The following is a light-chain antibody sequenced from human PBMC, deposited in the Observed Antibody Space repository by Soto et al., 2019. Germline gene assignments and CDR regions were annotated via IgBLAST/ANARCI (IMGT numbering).Light chain of an antibody. CDR3: TQGTHWPPT. Sequence: DVVMTQSPLSLPVTLGQPASISCRSSQSLVYTDGNTYLNWFHQRPGQSPRRLLYQVSNRDSGVPDRFSGGGSGTDFTLKIDRVEAEDVGVYYCTQGTHWPPTIGGGTTVEIK. CDR1: QSLVYTDGNTY. V-gene: IGKV2-30*01. J-gene: IGKJ4*01. CDR2: QVS.